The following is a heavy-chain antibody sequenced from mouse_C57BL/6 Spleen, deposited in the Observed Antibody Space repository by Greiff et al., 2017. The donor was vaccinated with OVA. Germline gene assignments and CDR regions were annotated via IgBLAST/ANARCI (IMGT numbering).Heavy chain of an antibody. CDR2: IYPGSGST. Sequence: QVQLQQPGAELVKPGASVKMSCKASGYTFTSYWITWVKQRPGQGLEWIGDIYPGSGSTNYNEKFKSKATLTVDQSSSTAYMQLSSLTSDDSAVYYGALITTVVEDYYAMDYWGQGTSVTVSS. CDR3: ALITTVVEDYYAMDY. V-gene: IGHV1-55*01. D-gene: IGHD1-1*01. CDR1: GYTFTSYW. J-gene: IGHJ4*01.